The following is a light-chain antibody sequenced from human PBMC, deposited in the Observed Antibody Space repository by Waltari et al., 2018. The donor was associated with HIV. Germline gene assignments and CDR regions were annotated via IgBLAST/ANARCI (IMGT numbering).Light chain of an antibody. CDR3: AAWDDSLNGYV. J-gene: IGLJ1*01. V-gene: IGLV1-44*01. CDR2: VKG. Sequence: QSVLTQPPSTSGAPGQTVTISCSGSRSNIGRNTVNWYQQLQGTAPRRLIFVKGRRPHAGPYRFAGGKSGASASLAISRRQSEDDGDYFCAAWDDSLNGYVFGTGTKVIV. CDR1: RSNIGRNT.